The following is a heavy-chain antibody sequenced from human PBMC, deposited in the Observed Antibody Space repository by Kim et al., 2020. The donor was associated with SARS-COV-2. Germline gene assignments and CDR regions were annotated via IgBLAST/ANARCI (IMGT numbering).Heavy chain of an antibody. J-gene: IGHJ4*02. CDR1: GGSISSYY. Sequence: SETLSLTCTVSGGSISSYYWSWIRQPPGKGLEWIGYIYYSGSTNYNPSLKSRVTISVDTSKNQFSLKLSSVTAADTAVYYCARVLIRAVPAATFDYWGQGTLVTVSS. CDR2: IYYSGST. D-gene: IGHD2-2*01. V-gene: IGHV4-59*01. CDR3: ARVLIRAVPAATFDY.